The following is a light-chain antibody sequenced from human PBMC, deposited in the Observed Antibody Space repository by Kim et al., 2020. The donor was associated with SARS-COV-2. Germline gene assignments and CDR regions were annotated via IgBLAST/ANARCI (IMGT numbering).Light chain of an antibody. CDR3: NSRDNSGDHVV. Sequence: SSELTQDPAVSVALGQTVRITCQGDSLRNYYASWYQQKPGQAPILVIYGKNNRPSGIPDRFSGSSSGNTASLTVTGAQAVDEADYYCNSRDNSGDHVVLGGGTQLTVL. CDR2: GKN. J-gene: IGLJ2*01. CDR1: SLRNYY. V-gene: IGLV3-19*01.